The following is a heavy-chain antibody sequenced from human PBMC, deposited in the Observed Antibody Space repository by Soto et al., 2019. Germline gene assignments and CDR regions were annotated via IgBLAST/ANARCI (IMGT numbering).Heavy chain of an antibody. Sequence: PGGSLRLSCAASGFTFSSYSMNWVRQAPGKGLEWVSSISSSSSYIYYADSVKGRFTISRDNAKNSLYLQMNSLRAEDTAVYYCARSSSIAAADLDYWGQGTLVTVSS. V-gene: IGHV3-21*01. CDR1: GFTFSSYS. J-gene: IGHJ4*02. CDR2: ISSSSSYI. D-gene: IGHD6-13*01. CDR3: ARSSSIAAADLDY.